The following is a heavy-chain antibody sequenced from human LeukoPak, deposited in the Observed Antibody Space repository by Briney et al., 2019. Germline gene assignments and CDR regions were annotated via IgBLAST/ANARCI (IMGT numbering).Heavy chain of an antibody. CDR3: ASGRQLGY. CDR2: IKQDGSEK. V-gene: IGHV3-7*01. D-gene: IGHD3-16*01. CDR1: GFTFSSYW. J-gene: IGHJ4*02. Sequence: GXXRLSCXASGFTFSSYWMSWVRQAPGKGLEGVANIKQDGSEKYYVDSVKGRFTISRDNAKNSLYLQMNSLRAEDTALYYCASGRQLGYWGQGTLVTVSS.